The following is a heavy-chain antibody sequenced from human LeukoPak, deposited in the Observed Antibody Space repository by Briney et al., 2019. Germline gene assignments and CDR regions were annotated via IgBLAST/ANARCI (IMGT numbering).Heavy chain of an antibody. V-gene: IGHV4-34*01. CDR1: GGSFSGYY. D-gene: IGHD5-18*01. J-gene: IGHJ4*02. CDR2: INHSGST. Sequence: PSETLSLTCAVYGGSFSGYYWSWIRQPPGKGLEWIGEINHSGSTNYNPSLKSRVTISVDTSKNQFSLKLSSVTAADTAVYYCAIGSRGYSYGTEPVDYWGQGTLVTVSS. CDR3: AIGSRGYSYGTEPVDY.